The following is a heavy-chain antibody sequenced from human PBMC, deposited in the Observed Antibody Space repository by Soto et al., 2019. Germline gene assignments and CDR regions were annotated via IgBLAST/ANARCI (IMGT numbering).Heavy chain of an antibody. CDR3: AGQTFTIAAASYGRSNWFDP. CDR2: IYFTGNT. D-gene: IGHD6-25*01. CDR1: GGSITSSSHF. V-gene: IGHV4-39*01. Sequence: SETLSLTCTASGGSITSSSHFWGWARQPPGKGLEWIGTIYFTGNTYYTPSLKSRLTMSIDTSKNEFSLRLNSVTAADTAVYYCAGQTFTIAAASYGRSNWFDPWGPGTLVTVSS. J-gene: IGHJ5*02.